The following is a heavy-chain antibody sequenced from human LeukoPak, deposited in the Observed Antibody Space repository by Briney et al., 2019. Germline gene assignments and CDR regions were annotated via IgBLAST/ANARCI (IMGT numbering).Heavy chain of an antibody. V-gene: IGHV1-69*13. CDR3: ARVSLGNEPGSPQNYYYYGMDV. CDR1: GGTLSSYA. J-gene: IGHJ6*02. CDR2: IIPIFGTA. Sequence: GASVKVSCKAPGGTLSSYAVSWVRQAPGQGLEWMGGIIPIFGTANYAQKFQGRVTITADESTSTAYMELSSLRSEDTAVYYCARVSLGNEPGSPQNYYYYGMDVWGQGTTVTVSS.